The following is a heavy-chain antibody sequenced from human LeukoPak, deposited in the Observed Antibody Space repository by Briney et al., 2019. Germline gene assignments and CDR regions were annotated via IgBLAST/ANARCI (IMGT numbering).Heavy chain of an antibody. D-gene: IGHD6-13*01. CDR3: ARDRTAGIAAD. V-gene: IGHV1-18*01. J-gene: IGHJ4*02. CDR2: ISGYNGNT. CDR1: GYTFINYN. Sequence: ASVKVSCKASGYTFINYNLSWVRQAPGQGLEWMGWISGYNGNTNYAQKFQGRVTMTTDTSTSTAYMELRSLRSDDTAIYYCARDRTAGIAADWGQGTLVTVSS.